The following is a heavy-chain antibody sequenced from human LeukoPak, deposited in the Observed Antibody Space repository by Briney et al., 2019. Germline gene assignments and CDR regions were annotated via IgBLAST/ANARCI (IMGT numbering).Heavy chain of an antibody. CDR3: ARDQGVIAAAGTSYYYYMDV. Sequence: SVKVSCKASGGTFSSYAISWVRQAPGQGLEWMGGIIPIFGTANYAQKFQGRVTITADKSTSTAYMELSSLRSEDTAVYYCARDQGVIAAAGTSYYYYMDVWGKGATVTVSS. J-gene: IGHJ6*03. D-gene: IGHD6-13*01. CDR2: IIPIFGTA. V-gene: IGHV1-69*06. CDR1: GGTFSSYA.